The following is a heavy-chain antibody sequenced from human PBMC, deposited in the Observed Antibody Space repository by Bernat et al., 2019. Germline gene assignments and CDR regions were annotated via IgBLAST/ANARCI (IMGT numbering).Heavy chain of an antibody. CDR3: ARGGFGGYLRPYYFDY. CDR2: IWYDGSNK. D-gene: IGHD3-16*01. CDR1: GFTFSSYG. Sequence: QVHLVESGGGVVQPGSSLRLSCVASGFTFSSYGMHWVRQAPGKGLEWVAVIWYDGSNKYYADSVKGRFTISRDNSKNTLYLQMNSLRAEDTAVYYCARGGFGGYLRPYYFDYWGQGTLVTVSS. J-gene: IGHJ4*02. V-gene: IGHV3-33*08.